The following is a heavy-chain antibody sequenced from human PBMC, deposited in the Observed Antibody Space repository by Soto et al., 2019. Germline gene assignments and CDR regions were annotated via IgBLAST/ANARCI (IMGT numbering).Heavy chain of an antibody. CDR1: GGSISSGGYY. CDR2: ISYSGTT. D-gene: IGHD4-17*01. CDR3: ARNPNDFGDYAAFDI. V-gene: IGHV4-31*03. J-gene: IGHJ3*02. Sequence: SETLSLTCTVSGGSISSGGYYWIWIRQRPGKGLEWIGYISYSGTTYYSPSLMSRVTISVDTSKNQFSLKLSSVTAADTAVYYCARNPNDFGDYAAFDIWGQGTMVTVSS.